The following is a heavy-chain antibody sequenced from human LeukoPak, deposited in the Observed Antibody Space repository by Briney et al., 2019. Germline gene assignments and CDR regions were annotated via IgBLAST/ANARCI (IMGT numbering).Heavy chain of an antibody. CDR2: ISSSSSTI. CDR1: GFTFSSYS. Sequence: GGSLRLSCTASGFTFSSYSMNWVRQAPGKGLEWVSHISSSSSTIYYADSLKGRFTISRANAKNSLYLQMNSLRAEATALYYCAKVPAHGDYVGGPSWYFDLWGRGTLVTVSS. V-gene: IGHV3-48*04. D-gene: IGHD4-17*01. CDR3: AKVPAHGDYVGGPSWYFDL. J-gene: IGHJ2*01.